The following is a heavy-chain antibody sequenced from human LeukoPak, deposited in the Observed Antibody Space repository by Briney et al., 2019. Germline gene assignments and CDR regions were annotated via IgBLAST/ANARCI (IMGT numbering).Heavy chain of an antibody. J-gene: IGHJ6*02. CDR3: ARDRLTSNYYYYGMDV. CDR1: GYTFTGYY. V-gene: IGHV1-2*02. Sequence: ASVKVSCKASGYTFTGYYMHWVRQAPGQGLEWMGWINPNSGGTNYAQKLQGRVTMTTDTSTSTAYMELRSLRSDDTAVYYCARDRLTSNYYYYGMDVWGQGTTVTVSS. D-gene: IGHD3-16*01. CDR2: INPNSGGT.